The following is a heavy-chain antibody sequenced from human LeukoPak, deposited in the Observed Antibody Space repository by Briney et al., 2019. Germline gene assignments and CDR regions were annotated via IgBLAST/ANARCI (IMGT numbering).Heavy chain of an antibody. J-gene: IGHJ5*02. CDR3: ARAAGYYDILTGYYIDWFDP. CDR1: GFTFSTYS. CDR2: ISSSGSTI. Sequence: GGSLRLSCAASGFTFSTYSMTWVRQAPGKGLEWVSYISSSGSTIYYADSVKGRFTISRDNAKNSLYLQMNSLRAEDTAVYYCARAAGYYDILTGYYIDWFDPWGQGTLVTVSS. D-gene: IGHD3-9*01. V-gene: IGHV3-48*04.